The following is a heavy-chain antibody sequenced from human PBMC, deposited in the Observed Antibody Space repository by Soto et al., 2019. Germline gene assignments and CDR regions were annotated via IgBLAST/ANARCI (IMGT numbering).Heavy chain of an antibody. Sequence: GESLKISCKGSGYSFTSYWIGWVRQMPGKGLEWMGIIYPGDSDTRYSPSFQGQVTISADKSISTAYLQWSSLKASDTAMYYCARHFLDSSSWISGRPPNYFDYWGQGTLVTVSS. CDR1: GYSFTSYW. CDR2: IYPGDSDT. CDR3: ARHFLDSSSWISGRPPNYFDY. J-gene: IGHJ4*02. V-gene: IGHV5-51*01. D-gene: IGHD6-6*01.